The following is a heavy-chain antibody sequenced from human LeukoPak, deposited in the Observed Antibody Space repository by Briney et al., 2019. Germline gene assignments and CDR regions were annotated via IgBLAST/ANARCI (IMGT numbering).Heavy chain of an antibody. CDR3: ARYWNYQGWFDP. CDR2: IIPIFGTA. D-gene: IGHD1-7*01. J-gene: IGHJ5*02. CDR1: GGTFSGYA. Sequence: ASVTVSCTASGGTFSGYAISWVRQAPGQGLEWMGGIIPIFGTANYAQKFQGRVTITADESTSTAYMELSSLRSEDTAVYYCARYWNYQGWFDPWGQGTLVTVSS. V-gene: IGHV1-69*13.